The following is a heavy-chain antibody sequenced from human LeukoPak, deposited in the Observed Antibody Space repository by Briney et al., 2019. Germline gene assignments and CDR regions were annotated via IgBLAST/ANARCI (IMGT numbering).Heavy chain of an antibody. CDR1: GGSPSSDY. V-gene: IGHV4-59*01. D-gene: IGHD3-10*01. CDR3: ARDGGFGELLY. CDR2: IYYSGST. Sequence: PETLSLTCTVSGGSPSSDYSSWIRQPPEEGREWIGYIYYSGSTNYNPSLKSRVTISVDTSKNQFSLKLSSVTAADTAVYYCARDGGFGELLYWGQGTLVTVSS. J-gene: IGHJ4*02.